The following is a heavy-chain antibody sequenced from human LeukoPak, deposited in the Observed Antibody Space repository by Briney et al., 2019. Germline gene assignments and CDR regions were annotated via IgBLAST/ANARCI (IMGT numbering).Heavy chain of an antibody. CDR1: GFSLSTSGVG. V-gene: IGHV2-5*02. CDR3: AHRRAWDYFDY. Sequence: SGPTLVKPTQTLTLTCTFSGFSLSTSGVGVGGIRQPPGKALKWLALIYWDDDKRYSPSLKSGLTITKDTSKNQVVLTMTNMDPVDTATYYCAHRRAWDYFDYWGQGTLVTVSS. CDR2: IYWDDDK. J-gene: IGHJ4*02.